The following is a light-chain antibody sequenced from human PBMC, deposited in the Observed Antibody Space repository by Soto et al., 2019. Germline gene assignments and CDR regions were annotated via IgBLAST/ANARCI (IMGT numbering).Light chain of an antibody. CDR3: QQYWA. V-gene: IGKV3-15*01. Sequence: EIVMTQSPATLSVSPGERATLSCRASQSVSSNLAWYQQKPGQAPRLLIYGASTRATGIPARFSGSGSGTEFTLTLSSQQSEDFGVYYCQQYWAFGQGTKVEVK. CDR2: GAS. CDR1: QSVSSN. J-gene: IGKJ1*01.